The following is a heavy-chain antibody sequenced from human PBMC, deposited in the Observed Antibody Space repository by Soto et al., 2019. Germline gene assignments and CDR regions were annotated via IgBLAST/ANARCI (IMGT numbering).Heavy chain of an antibody. D-gene: IGHD2-15*01. V-gene: IGHV3-9*01. CDR3: AKGDCSGGSCYYGFQH. J-gene: IGHJ1*01. CDR1: GFTFDDYA. CDR2: ISWNSGSI. Sequence: EVQLVESGGGLVQPGRSLRLSCAASGFTFDDYAMHWVRQAPGKGLEWVSGISWNSGSIGYADSVKGRFTISRDNAKNSLDLQMNSLRAEDTALYYCAKGDCSGGSCYYGFQHWGQGTLVTVSS.